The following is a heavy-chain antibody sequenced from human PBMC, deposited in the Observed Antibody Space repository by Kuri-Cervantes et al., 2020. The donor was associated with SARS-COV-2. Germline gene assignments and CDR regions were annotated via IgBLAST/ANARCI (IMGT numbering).Heavy chain of an antibody. CDR2: ISYDGSNK. CDR1: GFTFSSYG. V-gene: IGHV3-30*18. J-gene: IGHJ4*02. D-gene: IGHD4-17*01. CDR3: AKDKTTVTTFDY. Sequence: GGSLRLSGAASGFTFSSYGMHWVGQAPGKGLEWVAVISYDGSNKYYADSVKGRFTISRDNSKNTLYLQMNSLRAEDTAVYYCAKDKTTVTTFDYWGQGTLVTVSS.